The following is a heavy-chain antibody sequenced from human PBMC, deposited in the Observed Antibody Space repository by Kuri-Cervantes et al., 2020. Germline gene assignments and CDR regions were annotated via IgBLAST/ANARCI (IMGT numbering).Heavy chain of an antibody. J-gene: IGHJ6*02. CDR3: ARGASSSWYLTGYYGMDV. CDR2: INHSGST. V-gene: IGHV4-34*01. Sequence: SETLSLTCAAYGGSFSGYYWSWIRQPPGKGLEWIGEINHSGSTNYNPSLKSRVTISVDTSKNQFSLKLSSETAADTAVYYCARGASSSWYLTGYYGMDVWGQGTTVTVSS. D-gene: IGHD6-13*01. CDR1: GGSFSGYY.